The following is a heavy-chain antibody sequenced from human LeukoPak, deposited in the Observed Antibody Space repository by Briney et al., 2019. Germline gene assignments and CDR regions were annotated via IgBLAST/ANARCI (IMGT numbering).Heavy chain of an antibody. CDR2: IKQDGSEK. D-gene: IGHD7-27*01. CDR3: ARRKLNWGPPDY. CDR1: EFTFSSYC. J-gene: IGHJ4*02. V-gene: IGHV3-7*01. Sequence: GGSLRLSCAASEFTFSSYCMSWVRQAPGRGLERVANIKQDGSEKDYVDSVKGRFTISRDNAKNSLYLQMNSLRVEDTAVYYCARRKLNWGPPDYWGQGALVTVSS.